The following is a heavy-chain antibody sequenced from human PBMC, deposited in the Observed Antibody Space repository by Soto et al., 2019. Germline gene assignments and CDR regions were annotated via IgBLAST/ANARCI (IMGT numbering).Heavy chain of an antibody. CDR3: ARPYYYDSSGSHGAFDI. CDR1: GYTFTSYY. CDR2: IYPSGGST. Sequence: GASVKVSCKASGYTFTSYYIHWVRQAPGQGLEWMGIIYPSGGSTSYAQKFQGRVTMTRDTSTSTVYMELSSLRSEDTAVYYCARPYYYDSSGSHGAFDIWGQGTMVTVSS. V-gene: IGHV1-46*01. J-gene: IGHJ3*02. D-gene: IGHD3-22*01.